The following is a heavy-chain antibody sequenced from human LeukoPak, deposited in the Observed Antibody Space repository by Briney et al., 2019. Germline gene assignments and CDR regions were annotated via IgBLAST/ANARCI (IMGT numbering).Heavy chain of an antibody. CDR3: ATTRRWGNNYYFDY. J-gene: IGHJ4*02. CDR1: GGSISSGGYY. CDR2: IYHSGST. D-gene: IGHD1/OR15-1a*01. Sequence: PSQTLSLTCTVSGGSISSGGYYWSWIRQPPGKGLEWIGYIYHSGSTYYNPSLKSRVTISVDRSKNQFSLKLSSVTAADTAVYYCATTRRWGNNYYFDYWGQGTLVTVSS. V-gene: IGHV4-30-2*01.